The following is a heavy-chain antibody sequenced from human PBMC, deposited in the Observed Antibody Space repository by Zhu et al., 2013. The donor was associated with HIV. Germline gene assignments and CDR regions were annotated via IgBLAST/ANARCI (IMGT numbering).Heavy chain of an antibody. V-gene: IGHV4-38-2*02. J-gene: IGHJ6*03. D-gene: IGHD3-10*01. CDR2: IFRDGNT. CDR1: GYSITSGYY. CDR3: AREYPTMVRGVIKHHYMDV. Sequence: QVQLQESGPGLVKPSETLTLTSSVSGYSITSGYYWGWIRQSPGRGLEWIGTIFRDGNTHYNPSLKGRVTISVDTSKDQFFLEVISVTAADTAVYYCAREYPTMVRGVIKHHYMDVWGTGINGHRLL.